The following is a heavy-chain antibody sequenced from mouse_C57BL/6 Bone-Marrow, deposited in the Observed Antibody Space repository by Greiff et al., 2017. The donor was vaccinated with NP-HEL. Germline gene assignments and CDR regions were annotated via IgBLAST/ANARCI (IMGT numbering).Heavy chain of an antibody. Sequence: EVQLQESGAELVRPGASVKLSCTASGFNIKDAYMPWVKQRPEQGLEWIGWIDPENGDTEYASKFQGKATITADTSSNTAYLQLSSLTSEDTAVYYCTTGGFDYWGQGTTLTVSS. CDR2: IDPENGDT. V-gene: IGHV14-4*01. D-gene: IGHD1-1*02. J-gene: IGHJ2*01. CDR1: GFNIKDAY. CDR3: TTGGFDY.